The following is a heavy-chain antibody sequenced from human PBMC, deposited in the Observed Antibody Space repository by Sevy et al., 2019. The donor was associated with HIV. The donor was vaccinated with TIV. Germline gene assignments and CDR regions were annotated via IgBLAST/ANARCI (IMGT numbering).Heavy chain of an antibody. CDR3: ARGGLMIVVEDWFDP. CDR1: GFTSSSYS. CDR2: ISSSSSYI. J-gene: IGHJ5*02. V-gene: IGHV3-21*01. D-gene: IGHD3-22*01. Sequence: GGSLRLSCAASGFTSSSYSMNWVRQAPGKGLEWVSSISSSSSYIYYADSVKGRFTISRDNAKNSLYLQMNSLRAEDTAVYYCARGGLMIVVEDWFDPWGQGTLVTVSS.